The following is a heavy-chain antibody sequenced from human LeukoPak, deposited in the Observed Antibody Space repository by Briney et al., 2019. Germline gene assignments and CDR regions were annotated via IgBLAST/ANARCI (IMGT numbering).Heavy chain of an antibody. CDR2: IRYDGSNK. V-gene: IGHV3-30*02. D-gene: IGHD1-14*01. CDR1: GFTFSSYG. CDR3: ARATLETGGAFDI. Sequence: GGSLRLSCAASGFTFSSYGMHWVRQAPGKGLEWVAFIRYDGSNKYYADSVKGRFTISRDNSKNTLYLQMNSLRAEDTAVYYCARATLETGGAFDIWGQGTMVTVSS. J-gene: IGHJ3*02.